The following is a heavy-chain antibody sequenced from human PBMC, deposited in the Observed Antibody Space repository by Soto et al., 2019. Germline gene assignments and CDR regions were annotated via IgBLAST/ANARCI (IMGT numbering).Heavy chain of an antibody. J-gene: IGHJ4*02. Sequence: QVQLVQSGAEVKKPGASVKVSCKASGYTFTSYGISWVRQAPGQGLEWMGWISAYNGNTNYAQKLQGRVTMTTETSTSTAYMELRSLRSDDTAVYYCARDKGSQYYYDSSGYYYVFDYWGQGTLVTVSS. CDR2: ISAYNGNT. V-gene: IGHV1-18*01. CDR3: ARDKGSQYYYDSSGYYYVFDY. CDR1: GYTFTSYG. D-gene: IGHD3-22*01.